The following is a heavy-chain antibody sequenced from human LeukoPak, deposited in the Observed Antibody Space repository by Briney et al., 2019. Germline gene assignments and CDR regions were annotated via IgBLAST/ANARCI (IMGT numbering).Heavy chain of an antibody. CDR2: VGTDSDT. V-gene: IGHV3-23*01. CDR1: GFTFRTSA. D-gene: IGHD6-13*01. Sequence: PGGSLRLSCAASGFTFRTSAFSWVRQSPGGGLEWVSTVGTDSDTYYADSVKGRFTISRDNSKNTVYLQMNSLRAEDTAVYYCARRDSSSWYYYYCYYMDVWGKGTTVTVSS. CDR3: ARRDSSSWYYYYCYYMDV. J-gene: IGHJ6*03.